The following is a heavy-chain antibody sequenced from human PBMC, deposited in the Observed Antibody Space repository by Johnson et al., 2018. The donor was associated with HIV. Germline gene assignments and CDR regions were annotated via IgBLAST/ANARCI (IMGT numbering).Heavy chain of an antibody. CDR1: GFTFSTYA. J-gene: IGHJ3*02. D-gene: IGHD6-6*01. CDR3: ARHSTSSTMGAFDI. V-gene: IGHV3-23*04. CDR2: ISGSGGST. Sequence: VHLVEPGGGLVQPGGSLRLSCAASGFTFSTYAMSWVRQAPGKGLEWVSAISGSGGSTYYADSVKGRFTISRDNSKNTLYLQMNSLRAEDTAVYYCARHSTSSTMGAFDIWGQGTMVTVSS.